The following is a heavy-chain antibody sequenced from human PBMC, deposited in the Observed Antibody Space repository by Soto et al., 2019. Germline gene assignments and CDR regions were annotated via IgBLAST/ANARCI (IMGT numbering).Heavy chain of an antibody. J-gene: IGHJ4*02. CDR1: GGTFSSYA. Sequence: QVQLVQSGAEVKKPGSSVKVSCKAAGGTFSSYAISWVRQAPGQGLEWMGGIIPIFGTANYAQKFQGRVTITADESTSTAYMELSRLRSEDPAVYYCATLLVPAAKFDYWGQGTLVTVSS. CDR2: IIPIFGTA. D-gene: IGHD2-2*01. V-gene: IGHV1-69*12. CDR3: ATLLVPAAKFDY.